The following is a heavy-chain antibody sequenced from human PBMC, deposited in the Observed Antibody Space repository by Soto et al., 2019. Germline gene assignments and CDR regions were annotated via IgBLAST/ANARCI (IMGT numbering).Heavy chain of an antibody. CDR2: IYYSGST. D-gene: IGHD5-18*01. V-gene: IGHV4-39*01. Sequence: QLQLQESGPGLVKPSETLSLTCTVSGGSISSSSYYWGWIRQPPGKGLEWIGSIYYSGSTYYNPSLKSRVTISVDTSKNKFSMKLSSVTAADTSVYYCARVDTAMVTDYYYMDVWGKGTTVTVSS. J-gene: IGHJ6*03. CDR1: GGSISSSSYY. CDR3: ARVDTAMVTDYYYMDV.